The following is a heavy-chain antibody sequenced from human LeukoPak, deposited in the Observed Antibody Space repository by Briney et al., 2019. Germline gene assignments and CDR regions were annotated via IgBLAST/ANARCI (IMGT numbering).Heavy chain of an antibody. CDR1: GGSVNSGSYY. J-gene: IGHJ4*02. CDR2: IYYSGNT. CDR3: ATPLYYYGSGSYYY. V-gene: IGHV4-61*01. D-gene: IGHD3-10*01. Sequence: SETLSLTCSVFGGSVNSGSYYWSWIRQPPGKGLEWIGYIYYSGNTNYNPSLKSRVTISVDTSKNQFSLKLSSVTAADTAVYYCATPLYYYGSGSYYYWGQGTLVTVSS.